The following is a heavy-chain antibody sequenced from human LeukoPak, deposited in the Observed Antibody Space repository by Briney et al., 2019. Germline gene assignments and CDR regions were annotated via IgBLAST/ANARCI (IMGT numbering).Heavy chain of an antibody. J-gene: IGHJ4*02. Sequence: GGSLRLSCAASGFTFDDYAMHWVRQAPGKGLEWVSLITWDGGSTYYADSVKGRFTISRDNSKNSLYLQMNSLRAEDTALYYCAKDMGGYYSIIDYWGQGTLVTVSS. CDR3: AKDMGGYYSIIDY. CDR2: ITWDGGST. V-gene: IGHV3-43D*03. D-gene: IGHD3-22*01. CDR1: GFTFDDYA.